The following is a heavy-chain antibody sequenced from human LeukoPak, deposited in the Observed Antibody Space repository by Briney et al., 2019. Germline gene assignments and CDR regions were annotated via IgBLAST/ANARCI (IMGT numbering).Heavy chain of an antibody. CDR3: ARGVLLWFGELPQDGAGTNWFDP. CDR1: GFTVSSNY. J-gene: IGHJ5*02. Sequence: GGSLRLSCAASGFTVSSNYMSWVRQAPGKGLEWVSVIYSGGSTYYADSVKGRFTISRDNSKNTLYLQMNSLRAEDTAVYYCARGVLLWFGELPQDGAGTNWFDPWGQGTLVTVSS. V-gene: IGHV3-53*01. D-gene: IGHD3-10*01. CDR2: IYSGGST.